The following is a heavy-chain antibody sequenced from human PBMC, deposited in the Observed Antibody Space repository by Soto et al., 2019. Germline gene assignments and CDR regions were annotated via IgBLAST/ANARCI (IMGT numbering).Heavy chain of an antibody. CDR3: ARDDHSSSWSPPDY. D-gene: IGHD6-13*01. J-gene: IGHJ4*02. CDR1: GFTFSSYG. V-gene: IGHV3-33*01. CDR2: IWYDGSNK. Sequence: GGSLRLSCAASGFTFSSYGMHWVRQAPGKGLEWVAVIWYDGSNKYYADSVKGRFTISRDNSKNTLYLQMNSLRAEDTAVYYCARDDHSSSWSPPDYWGQGTLVTVSS.